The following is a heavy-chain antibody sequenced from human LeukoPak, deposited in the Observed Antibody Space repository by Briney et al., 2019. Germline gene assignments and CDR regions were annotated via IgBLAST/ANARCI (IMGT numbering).Heavy chain of an antibody. CDR3: ARSAYYYDTSGTS. D-gene: IGHD3-22*01. CDR1: EYSFTTYW. Sequence: GESLKISCEASEYSFTTYWISWVRQMPGKGLEWMGRIDPSDSYTNYSPSFQGHVTISVDKSINTAYLQWSSLKASDTAMYYCARSAYYYDTSGTSWGQGTLVIVSS. J-gene: IGHJ4*02. CDR2: IDPSDSYT. V-gene: IGHV5-10-1*01.